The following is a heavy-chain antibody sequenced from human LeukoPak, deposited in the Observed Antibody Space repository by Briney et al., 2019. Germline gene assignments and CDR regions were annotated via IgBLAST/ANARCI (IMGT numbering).Heavy chain of an antibody. CDR1: GFTFDDYA. CDR3: AKDAYYDILTGYYPTASYFDY. Sequence: PGGSLRLSCAASGFTFDDYAMHWVRQAPGKGLEWVSGISWNSGSIGYADSVKGRFTISRDNAKNSLYLQMNSLRAEDTALYYCAKDAYYDILTGYYPTASYFDYWGQGTLVTVSS. V-gene: IGHV3-9*01. J-gene: IGHJ4*02. D-gene: IGHD3-9*01. CDR2: ISWNSGSI.